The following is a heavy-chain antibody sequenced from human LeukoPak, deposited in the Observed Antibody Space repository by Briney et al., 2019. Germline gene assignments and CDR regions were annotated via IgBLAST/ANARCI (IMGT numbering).Heavy chain of an antibody. CDR2: IYYSGGT. D-gene: IGHD3-22*01. CDR3: ARSGGYYYYYFDY. J-gene: IGHJ4*02. Sequence: SETLSLTCTVSGGSISSYYWSWIRQPPGKGLEWIGHIYYSGGTNYNPSLKSRVTISVDTSKNQFSLKLISVTAADTAVYYCARSGGYYYYYFDYWGQGTLVTVSS. V-gene: IGHV4-59*01. CDR1: GGSISSYY.